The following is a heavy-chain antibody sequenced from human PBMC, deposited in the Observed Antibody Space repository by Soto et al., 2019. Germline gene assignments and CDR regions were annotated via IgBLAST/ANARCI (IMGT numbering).Heavy chain of an antibody. J-gene: IGHJ5*02. D-gene: IGHD3-3*01. V-gene: IGHV3-23*01. Sequence: SLFYAACEISVWSYTMNWVRQAPGKGLEWVSGISGSGGSTYYADSVKGRFTISRDNTKNTLYLQMNSLRAEDTAVYYCAKGFGITIFGVVTTNWFDPWGQGTLVTVSS. CDR2: ISGSGGST. CDR1: EISVWSYT. CDR3: AKGFGITIFGVVTTNWFDP.